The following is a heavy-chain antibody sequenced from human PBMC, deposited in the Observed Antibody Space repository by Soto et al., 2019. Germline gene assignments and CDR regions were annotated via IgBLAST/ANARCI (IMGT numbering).Heavy chain of an antibody. CDR1: GFTFSSYW. CDR2: INSDGSST. D-gene: IGHD5-12*01. Sequence: PGGSLRLSCAASGFTFSSYWMHWVRQAPGKGLVWVSRINSDGSSTSYADSVKGRFTISRDNAKNTLYLQMNSLRAEDTAVYYCARDGPGHVEMATIHYYYYGMDVWGQGTTVTVSS. V-gene: IGHV3-74*01. CDR3: ARDGPGHVEMATIHYYYYGMDV. J-gene: IGHJ6*02.